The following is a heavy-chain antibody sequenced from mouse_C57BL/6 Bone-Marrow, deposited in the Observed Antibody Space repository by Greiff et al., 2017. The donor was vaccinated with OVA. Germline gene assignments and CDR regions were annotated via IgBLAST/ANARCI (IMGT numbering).Heavy chain of an antibody. CDR1: GFSLTSYG. CDR2: IWSGGSP. Sequence: VNLVESGPGLVQPSQSLSITCTVSGFSLTSYGVHWVRQPPGTGLEWLGVIWSGGSPDYNAAFISRLSISKDNSNSQVFFKMNSLQADDTAIYYCAKAGYYYGLLGDWGQGTTLTVSS. CDR3: AKAGYYYGLLGD. D-gene: IGHD1-1*01. V-gene: IGHV2-4*01. J-gene: IGHJ2*01.